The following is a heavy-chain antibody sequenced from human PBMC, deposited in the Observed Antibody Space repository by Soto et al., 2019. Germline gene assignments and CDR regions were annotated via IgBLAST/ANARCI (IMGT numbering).Heavy chain of an antibody. V-gene: IGHV4-59*01. CDR2: IYYSGST. J-gene: IGHJ4*02. CDR3: ARAYSSSSFYYFDY. Sequence: QVQLQESGPGLVKPSETLSLTCTVSGGSISSYYWSWIRQPPGKGLEWIGYIYYSGSTNYNPSLKSRVTISVDTSKNQFSLKPSSVTAADTAVYYCARAYSSSSFYYFDYWGQGTLVTVSS. D-gene: IGHD6-6*01. CDR1: GGSISSYY.